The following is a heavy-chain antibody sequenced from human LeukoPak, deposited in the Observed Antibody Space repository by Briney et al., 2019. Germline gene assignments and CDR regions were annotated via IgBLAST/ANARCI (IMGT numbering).Heavy chain of an antibody. CDR1: GFTFSSYG. CDR2: ITATSSST. J-gene: IGHJ4*02. V-gene: IGHV3-23*01. Sequence: GGSLRLSCAASGFTFSSYGMSWVRQAPGKGLEWVSAITATSSSTHDADSVQGRFTISRDNSKSTLSLQMNSLRVEDTAIYYCATYRQVLLPFESWGQGTLVTVSS. D-gene: IGHD2-8*02. CDR3: ATYRQVLLPFES.